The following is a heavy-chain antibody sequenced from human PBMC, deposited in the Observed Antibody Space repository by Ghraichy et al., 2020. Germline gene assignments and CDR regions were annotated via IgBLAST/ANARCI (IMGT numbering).Heavy chain of an antibody. V-gene: IGHV4-39*01. CDR3: ARRPRMSPVTTKD. D-gene: IGHD4-17*01. J-gene: IGHJ4*02. CDR1: GGSISGYNNY. Sequence: SETLSLTCTVSGGSISGYNNYWGWVRQPPGKGLEWIGAIYYRGNTYYSPSLQSRVTISVDTSRNQFFLTLTSVTAAATAVYYCARRPRMSPVTTKDWGQGTLVTVSS. CDR2: IYYRGNT.